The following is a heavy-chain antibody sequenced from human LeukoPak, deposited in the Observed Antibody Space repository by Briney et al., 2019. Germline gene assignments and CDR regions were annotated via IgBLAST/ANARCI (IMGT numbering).Heavy chain of an antibody. Sequence: GGSLRLSCAASGFTFSSYSMNWVRQAPGEGLEWVSSISSSSSYIYYADSVKGRFTISRDNAKNSLYLQMNSLRAEDTAVYYCARDPGSGYDYYYYMDVWGKGTTVTVSS. J-gene: IGHJ6*03. V-gene: IGHV3-21*01. CDR2: ISSSSSYI. CDR1: GFTFSSYS. CDR3: ARDPGSGYDYYYYMDV. D-gene: IGHD2-15*01.